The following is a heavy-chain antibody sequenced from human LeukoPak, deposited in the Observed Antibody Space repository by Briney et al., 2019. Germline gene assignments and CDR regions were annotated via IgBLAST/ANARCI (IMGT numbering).Heavy chain of an antibody. D-gene: IGHD4-17*01. V-gene: IGHV3-66*01. CDR1: EVSVCGNY. J-gene: IGHJ4*02. CDR3: AKDLDDYGDYETDY. CDR2: IYSGGST. Sequence: PGGSLRLSCAASEVSVCGNYMSWVRQAPGKGLEWVSLIYSGGSTYYADSVKGRVTISRDNSKNTLYMQMNSLRAEDTAVYYCAKDLDDYGDYETDYWGQGTLVTVSS.